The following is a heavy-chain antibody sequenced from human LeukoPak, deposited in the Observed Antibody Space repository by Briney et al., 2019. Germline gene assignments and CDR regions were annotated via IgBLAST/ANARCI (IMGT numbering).Heavy chain of an antibody. V-gene: IGHV4-39*01. CDR2: IYYSGST. J-gene: IGHJ5*02. CDR1: GGSISSSSYY. CDR3: ARRMGLTINWFDP. Sequence: PSETLSLTCTVSGGSISSSSYYWGWIRQPPGKGLEWIGSIYYSGSTYYNPSLKSRVTISVDTSKNQFSLKLSSVTAADTAVYYCARRMGLTINWFDPWGQGTLSPSPQ. D-gene: IGHD3-9*01.